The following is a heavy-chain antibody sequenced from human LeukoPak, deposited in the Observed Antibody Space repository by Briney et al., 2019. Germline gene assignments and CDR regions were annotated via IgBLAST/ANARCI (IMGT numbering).Heavy chain of an antibody. D-gene: IGHD1-26*01. CDR1: GFTFINAW. CDR3: TTDGVGVEGATYDN. CDR2: IKAKAHGGTI. Sequence: GGSLRLSCAASGFTFINAWMAWVRQAPGKGLEWVGRIKAKAHGGTIEYAAPVKGRFTISRDDSKDTLYLQMNSLKTEDTAVYYCTTDGVGVEGATYDNWGQGTLVSVSS. V-gene: IGHV3-15*01. J-gene: IGHJ4*02.